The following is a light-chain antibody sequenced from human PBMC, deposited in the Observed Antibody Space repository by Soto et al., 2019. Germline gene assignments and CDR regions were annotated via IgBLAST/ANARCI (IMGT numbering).Light chain of an antibody. CDR2: DVT. CDR3: CSYAGTYALV. V-gene: IGLV2-11*01. J-gene: IGLJ2*01. CDR1: SSDVGGYNY. Sequence: QSVLTLPRSVSGSPGQSVTISCTGTSSDVGGYNYVSWYQQHPGKAPKFIIYDVTKRPSGVPDRFSGSKSGNTASLTISGLQAEDEADYYCCSYAGTYALVFGGGTKLTVL.